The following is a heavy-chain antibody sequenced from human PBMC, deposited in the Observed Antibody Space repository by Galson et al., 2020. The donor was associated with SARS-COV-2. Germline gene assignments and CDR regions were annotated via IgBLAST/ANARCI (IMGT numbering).Heavy chain of an antibody. J-gene: IGHJ5*02. CDR3: AREGPDCRSGRCYTVWPFWCDP. V-gene: IGHV3-11*06. CDR1: GFFLRDFY. D-gene: IGHD2-15*01. CDR2: ISGTGGYT. Sequence: GGSLRLSCAASGFFLRDFYMSWIRQAQGKGLEWIADISGTGGYTDYAESVKGRFTISSDNTKKQLSLQMNSLRAEDTGVYYCAREGPDCRSGRCYTVWPFWCDPWGHGTLVTVS.